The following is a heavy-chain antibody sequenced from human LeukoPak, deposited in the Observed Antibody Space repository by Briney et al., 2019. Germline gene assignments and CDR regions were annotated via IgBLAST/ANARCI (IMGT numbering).Heavy chain of an antibody. CDR2: IIPILGIA. CDR1: GGTFSSYA. Sequence: SVKVSCKASGGTFSSYAISWVRQAPGQGLEWMGRIIPILGIANYAQKFQGRVTITADKSTSTAYMELSSLRSEDTAVYYCARDGVMITFGGVIPHYWGQGTLVTVSS. V-gene: IGHV1-69*04. CDR3: ARDGVMITFGGVIPHY. J-gene: IGHJ4*02. D-gene: IGHD3-16*02.